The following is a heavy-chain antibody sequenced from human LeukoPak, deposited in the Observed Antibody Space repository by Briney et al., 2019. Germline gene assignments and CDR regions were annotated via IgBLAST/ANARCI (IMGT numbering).Heavy chain of an antibody. V-gene: IGHV3-11*04. J-gene: IGHJ2*01. D-gene: IGHD2/OR15-2a*01. CDR1: GFTLSDYY. Sequence: GGSLRLSCAASGFTLSDYYMTWIRQAPGKGLEWVSYMSSTGNTIYYADSVKGRFTVSRDNAKNSLFPQMDSLRAEDTAVYYCARSSDYFTYFGLWGRGSLVTVSS. CDR3: ARSSDYFTYFGL. CDR2: MSSTGNTI.